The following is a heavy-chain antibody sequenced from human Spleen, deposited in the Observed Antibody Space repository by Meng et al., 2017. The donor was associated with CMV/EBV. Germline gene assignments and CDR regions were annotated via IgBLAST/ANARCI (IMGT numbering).Heavy chain of an antibody. Sequence: GESLKISCAASGFIFSSYWKHWVRQPPGKGLVWASHIYPDGRITSIADSVKGRFTISRDNAKNTLYLQMNSLRAEDTAVYYCAREPEDGDYGDYEDYYYYGMDVWGQGTTVTVSS. J-gene: IGHJ6*02. CDR2: IYPDGRIT. CDR3: AREPEDGDYGDYEDYYYYGMDV. D-gene: IGHD4-17*01. V-gene: IGHV3-74*01. CDR1: GFIFSSYW.